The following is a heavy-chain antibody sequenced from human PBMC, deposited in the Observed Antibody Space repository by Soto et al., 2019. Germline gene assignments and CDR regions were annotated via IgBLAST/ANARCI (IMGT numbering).Heavy chain of an antibody. CDR1: GFTFSSYG. J-gene: IGHJ4*02. CDR3: AKDRGIQSPADY. CDR2: ISYDGSNK. V-gene: IGHV3-30*18. Sequence: QVQLVESGGGVVQPGRSLRLSCAASGFTFSSYGMHWVRQAPGKGLEWVAVISYDGSNKYYADSVKGRFTISRDNSKNTLYLQMNSLRAEDTAVYYCAKDRGIQSPADYWGQGTLVTVSS. D-gene: IGHD3-16*01.